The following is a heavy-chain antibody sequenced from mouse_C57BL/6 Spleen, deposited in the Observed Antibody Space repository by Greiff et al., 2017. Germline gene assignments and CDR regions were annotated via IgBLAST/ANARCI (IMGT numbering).Heavy chain of an antibody. Sequence: QVQLQQSGAELVRPGASVTLSCKASGYTFTDYEMHWVKQTPVHGLEWIGAIDPETGGTAYNQKVKGKAILTADKSSSTAYMELRSLTSEDSAVYYCTREGNYDYWGQGTTLTVSS. J-gene: IGHJ2*01. CDR3: TREGNYDY. CDR1: GYTFTDYE. CDR2: IDPETGGT. D-gene: IGHD2-1*01. V-gene: IGHV1-15*01.